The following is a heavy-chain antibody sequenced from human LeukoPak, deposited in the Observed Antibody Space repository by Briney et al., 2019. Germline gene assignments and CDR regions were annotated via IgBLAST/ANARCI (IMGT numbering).Heavy chain of an antibody. V-gene: IGHV3-30*02. J-gene: IGHJ4*02. D-gene: IGHD5-18*01. CDR3: AKDHVQLWLLDY. CDR2: IRYDGSNK. CDR1: GFTFSSYG. Sequence: GGSLRLSCAASGFTFSSYGMHWVRQAPGKGLEWVAFIRYDGSNKYYADSVKGRFTISRDNSKNTLYVQMNSLRAEDTAVYYCAKDHVQLWLLDYWGQGTLVTVSS.